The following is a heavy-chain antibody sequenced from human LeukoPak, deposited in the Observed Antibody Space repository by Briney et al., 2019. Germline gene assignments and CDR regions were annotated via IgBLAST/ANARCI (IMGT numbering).Heavy chain of an antibody. V-gene: IGHV3-7*01. D-gene: IGHD3-22*01. CDR1: GFTFSSYW. Sequence: GGSLRLSCAASGFTFSSYWMSWVRQAPGKGLEWVANIKQDGSEKYYVDSVKGRFTISRDNAKNSLYLQMNSLRAEDTAVYYCARFNPSDSSGYYSPRGAFDIWGQGTMVTVSS. J-gene: IGHJ3*02. CDR3: ARFNPSDSSGYYSPRGAFDI. CDR2: IKQDGSEK.